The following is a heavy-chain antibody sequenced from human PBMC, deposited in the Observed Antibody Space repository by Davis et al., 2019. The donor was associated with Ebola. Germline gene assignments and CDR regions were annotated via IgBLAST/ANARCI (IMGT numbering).Heavy chain of an antibody. CDR3: ARPGFGDVGY. Sequence: GESLKISCTDSGYSFTSYWSGWVRPIRGKGLEWSGTIYPGDSDTRYSPSFQGQVTISADKSISTAYLQWSSLKASDTAMYYCARPGFGDVGYWGQGTLVTVSS. CDR2: IYPGDSDT. V-gene: IGHV5-51*01. J-gene: IGHJ4*02. D-gene: IGHD3-16*01. CDR1: GYSFTSYW.